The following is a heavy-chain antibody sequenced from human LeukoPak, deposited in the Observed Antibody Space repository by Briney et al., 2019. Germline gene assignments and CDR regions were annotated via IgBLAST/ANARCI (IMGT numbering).Heavy chain of an antibody. V-gene: IGHV4-59*01. CDR3: ARGLYDAFDI. Sequence: SETLSLTCTVSGGSLSSYYWRWIRQPPGKGLEWIGYIYYSGSTNYNPSLKSRVTISVDTSKNQFSLKLSSVTAADTAVYYCARGLYDAFDIWGQGTMVTVSS. CDR1: GGSLSSYY. J-gene: IGHJ3*02. D-gene: IGHD2-2*02. CDR2: IYYSGST.